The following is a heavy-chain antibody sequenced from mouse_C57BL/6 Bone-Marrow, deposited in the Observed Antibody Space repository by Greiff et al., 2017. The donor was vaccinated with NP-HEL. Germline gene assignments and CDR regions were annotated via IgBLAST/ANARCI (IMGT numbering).Heavy chain of an antibody. J-gene: IGHJ4*01. Sequence: EVKLVESGAELVKPGASVKLSCTASGFNIKDYYMHWVKQRTEQGLEWIGRIDPEDGETKYAPKFQGKATITADTSSNTAYLQLSSLTSEDTAVYYCARDYGSSYWAMDYWGQGTSVTVSS. CDR2: IDPEDGET. D-gene: IGHD1-1*01. V-gene: IGHV14-2*01. CDR3: ARDYGSSYWAMDY. CDR1: GFNIKDYY.